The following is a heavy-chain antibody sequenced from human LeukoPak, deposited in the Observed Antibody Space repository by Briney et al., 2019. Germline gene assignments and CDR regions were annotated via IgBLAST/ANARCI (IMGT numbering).Heavy chain of an antibody. CDR1: GGSVRSGSYY. D-gene: IGHD1-26*01. CDR2: IYYSGRT. CDR3: ARSALGRDAFDI. V-gene: IGHV4-61*03. J-gene: IGHJ3*02. Sequence: SETLSLTCTVSGGSVRSGSYYWNWIRQPPEKGLEWIGYIYYSGRTDYNPSLKSRVTISVDTSKNLFSLKLSSVTAADTAVYYCARSALGRDAFDIWGQGTMVTASS.